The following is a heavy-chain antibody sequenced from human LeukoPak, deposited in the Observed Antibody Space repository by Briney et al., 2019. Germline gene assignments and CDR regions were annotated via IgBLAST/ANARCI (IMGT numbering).Heavy chain of an antibody. D-gene: IGHD5-18*01. CDR3: ARDWDTAMVTDY. CDR2: ISSSSSYI. V-gene: IGHV3-21*01. CDR1: GFTFSSYS. J-gene: IGHJ4*02. Sequence: GGFLRLSCAASGFTFSSYSMNWVRQAPGKGLEWVSSISSSSSYIYYADSVKGRFTISRDNAKNSLYLQMNSLRAEDTAVYYCARDWDTAMVTDYWGQGTLVTVSS.